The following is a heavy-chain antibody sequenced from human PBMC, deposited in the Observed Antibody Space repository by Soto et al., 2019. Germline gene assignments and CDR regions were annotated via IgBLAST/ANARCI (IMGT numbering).Heavy chain of an antibody. D-gene: IGHD5-18*01. CDR3: AKDTSPFMLYSYCYD. CDR1: GFTFSSYA. V-gene: IGHV3-23*01. J-gene: IGHJ4*02. Sequence: PGGSLRLSCAASGFTFSSYAMSWVRQAPGKGLEWVSAISGSGGSTYYADSVKGRFTISRDNSKNTLYLQMNSLRAEDTAVYYCAKDTSPFMLYSYCYDWGQGTLVTVFS. CDR2: ISGSGGST.